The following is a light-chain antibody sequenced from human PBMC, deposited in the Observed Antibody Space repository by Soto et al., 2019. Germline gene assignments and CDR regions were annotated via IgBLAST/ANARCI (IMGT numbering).Light chain of an antibody. CDR1: SSDVGSYNL. CDR3: CSYAGSSTPHYV. CDR2: EVS. V-gene: IGLV2-23*02. J-gene: IGLJ1*01. Sequence: VLTQPASVSGSPGQAITISCTGTSSDVGSYNLVSWYQQHPGKAPKLMIYEVSKRPSGVSNRFSGSKSGNTASLTISGLQAEDEADYYCCSYAGSSTPHYVFGTGTKVTVL.